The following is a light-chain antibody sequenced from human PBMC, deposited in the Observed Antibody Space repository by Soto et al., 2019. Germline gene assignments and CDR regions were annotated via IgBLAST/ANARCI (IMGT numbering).Light chain of an antibody. CDR2: LNSDGSH. CDR3: QTWSTGTVV. V-gene: IGLV4-69*01. Sequence: QSVLTQSPSASASLGASVKLTCTVSSGHSSYAIAWHQQQPEKGPRYLMKLNSDGSHNKGDGIPDRFSGSSSGAERYLTISSLQSEYAAAYYCQTWSTGTVVFGGGTKLTVL. CDR1: SGHSSYA. J-gene: IGLJ2*01.